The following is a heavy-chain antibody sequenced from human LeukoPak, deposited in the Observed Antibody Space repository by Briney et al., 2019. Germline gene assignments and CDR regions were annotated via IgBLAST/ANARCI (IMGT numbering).Heavy chain of an antibody. CDR2: IIPIFGTA. D-gene: IGHD5-18*01. Sequence: SVKVSCKASGGTFSSYAISWVRQAPGQGLEWMGGIIPIFGTANYAQKFQGRVTITADESTSTAYMELSSLRSEDTAVYYCATLLNGYSYGYYWGQGTLVTVSS. V-gene: IGHV1-69*13. CDR1: GGTFSSYA. CDR3: ATLLNGYSYGYY. J-gene: IGHJ4*02.